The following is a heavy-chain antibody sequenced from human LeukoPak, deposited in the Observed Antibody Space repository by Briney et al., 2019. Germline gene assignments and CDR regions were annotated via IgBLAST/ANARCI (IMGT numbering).Heavy chain of an antibody. Sequence: LSLTCAVYGGSFSDYYMSWIRQAPGKGLEWVSYISSSGSSTYYADSVKGRFTISRDNAKNSLYLQMNSLRAEDTAVYYCATRNSRGNWGQGILVTVSS. J-gene: IGHJ4*02. D-gene: IGHD2/OR15-2a*01. CDR3: ATRNSRGN. CDR2: ISSSGSST. V-gene: IGHV3-11*01. CDR1: GGSFSDYY.